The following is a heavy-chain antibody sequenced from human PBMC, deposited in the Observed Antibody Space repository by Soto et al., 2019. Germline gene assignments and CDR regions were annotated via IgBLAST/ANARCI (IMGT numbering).Heavy chain of an antibody. Sequence: EVQVVESGGGLVRPGGSLRLSCTASGFTFDSYTMNWLRQAPGGGLEWVSSVSATTTYKYYADSVKGRFTISRDNAKNSLYLQTTSLRAEDTAVYYCARGGASKSGHLWYFDFWGRGTLVTVSS. CDR1: GFTFDSYT. CDR2: VSATTTYK. V-gene: IGHV3-21*01. D-gene: IGHD2-8*02. J-gene: IGHJ2*01. CDR3: ARGGASKSGHLWYFDF.